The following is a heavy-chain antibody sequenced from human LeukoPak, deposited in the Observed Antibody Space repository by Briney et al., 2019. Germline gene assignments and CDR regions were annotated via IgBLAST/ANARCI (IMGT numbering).Heavy chain of an antibody. V-gene: IGHV3-30*18. CDR2: ISYDGSIK. CDR3: AKDPNWGSYRLSYIDH. Sequence: GRSLRLSCAASGFTFSSYGMHWVRQAPGKGLEWVAAISYDGSIKYYADSVKGRFTISRDNSKNTLYLQMNSLRAEDTAVYYCAKDPNWGSYRLSYIDHWGQGTLVTVSS. D-gene: IGHD3-16*02. CDR1: GFTFSSYG. J-gene: IGHJ4*02.